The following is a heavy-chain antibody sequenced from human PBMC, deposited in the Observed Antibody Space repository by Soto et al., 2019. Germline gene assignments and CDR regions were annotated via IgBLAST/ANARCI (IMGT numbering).Heavy chain of an antibody. CDR2: IWYDGSQK. J-gene: IGHJ4*02. CDR1: GFTFSAYA. V-gene: IGHV3-33*01. Sequence: GESLKISCTASGFTFSAYAMHWVRQAPGKGLEWVAIIWYDGSQKYYGDSVKGRFTISRDNSKSTLYLLMDSLRADDAAVYYCARVASGVSYIDYWGQGTLVTVSS. CDR3: ARVASGVSYIDY. D-gene: IGHD2-8*02.